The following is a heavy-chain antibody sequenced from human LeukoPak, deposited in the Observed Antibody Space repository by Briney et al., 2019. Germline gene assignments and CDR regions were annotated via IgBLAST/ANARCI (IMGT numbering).Heavy chain of an antibody. CDR1: GYTFTSYG. Sequence: GASVKVSCKASGYTFTSYGISWVRQAPGQGLEWMGWISAYNGNTNYAQKFQGRVTMTRDTSISTAYMELSRLRSDDTAVYYCARDMPRIAARGRRFDPWGQGTLVTVSS. D-gene: IGHD6-6*01. CDR3: ARDMPRIAARGRRFDP. V-gene: IGHV1-18*01. J-gene: IGHJ5*02. CDR2: ISAYNGNT.